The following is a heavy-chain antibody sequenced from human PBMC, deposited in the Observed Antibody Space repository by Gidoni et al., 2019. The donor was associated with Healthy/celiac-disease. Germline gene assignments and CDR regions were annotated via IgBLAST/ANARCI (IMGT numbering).Heavy chain of an antibody. J-gene: IGHJ3*02. Sequence: QVQLQESGPGLVKPSETLSLTCTVSGGSISLYYWSWIRQPAGKGLEWIGRIYTSGSTNYNPSLKSRVTMSVDTSKNQFSLKLSSVTAADTAVYYCARDPGRYCSSTSCYNNAFDIWGQGTMVTVSS. CDR2: IYTSGST. D-gene: IGHD2-2*02. V-gene: IGHV4-4*07. CDR3: ARDPGRYCSSTSCYNNAFDI. CDR1: GGSISLYY.